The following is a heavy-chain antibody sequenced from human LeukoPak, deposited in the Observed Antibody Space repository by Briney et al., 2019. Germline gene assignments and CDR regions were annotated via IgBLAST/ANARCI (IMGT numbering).Heavy chain of an antibody. Sequence: GGSLRLSCAASGFTLDDYAMHWVRQAPGKGLEWVSGISWNSYTIGYADSVKGRFTISRDNAKNSLYLQMNSLRAEDTALYYCAKDKYSSGLGTDVWGQGTTVTVSS. CDR2: ISWNSYTI. V-gene: IGHV3-9*01. CDR1: GFTLDDYA. CDR3: AKDKYSSGLGTDV. J-gene: IGHJ6*02. D-gene: IGHD6-19*01.